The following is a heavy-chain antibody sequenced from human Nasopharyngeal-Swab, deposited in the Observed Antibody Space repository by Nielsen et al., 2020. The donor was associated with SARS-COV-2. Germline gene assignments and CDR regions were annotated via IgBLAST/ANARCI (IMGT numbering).Heavy chain of an antibody. CDR2: IYYSGST. CDR3: ARGGSGFLHYVFDY. V-gene: IGHV4-59*01. D-gene: IGHD6-19*01. J-gene: IGHJ4*02. Sequence: SETLSLTCTVSGGSISSYYWSWIRQPPGKGLEWIGYIYYSGSTNYSPSLKSRVTISVDTSKNQFSLKLSSVTAADTAVYYCARGGSGFLHYVFDYWGQGTLVTVSS. CDR1: GGSISSYY.